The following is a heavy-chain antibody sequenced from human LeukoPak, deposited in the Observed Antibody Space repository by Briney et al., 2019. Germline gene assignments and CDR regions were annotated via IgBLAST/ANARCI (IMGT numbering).Heavy chain of an antibody. J-gene: IGHJ6*03. D-gene: IGHD1-26*01. CDR1: GFTFNAYN. Sequence: ASVKVSCKASGFTFNAYNIHWVRQAPGQGLEWMGWINPKSGGANYAQKFQGRVTMTWDTSISTAYMELSRLRSDDTAVYYCARGGRGSCSPDGYYYYYMDVWGKGTTVTVSS. CDR3: ARGGRGSCSPDGYYYYYMDV. CDR2: INPKSGGA. V-gene: IGHV1-2*02.